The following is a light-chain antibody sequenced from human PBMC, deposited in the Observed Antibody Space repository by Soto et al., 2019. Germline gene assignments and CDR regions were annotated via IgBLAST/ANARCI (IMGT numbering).Light chain of an antibody. CDR1: QSVSSK. CDR2: GAS. CDR3: QQYNTWPYT. V-gene: IGKV3-15*01. Sequence: EIVMTQSPATLSVSPGERATLSCRASQSVSSKLARYQQKPGQAPMLLIYGASTRATGIPARFSCSGSGTEFTLTISSLQSEDFAVYYCQQYNTWPYTFGQGTTLEIK. J-gene: IGKJ2*01.